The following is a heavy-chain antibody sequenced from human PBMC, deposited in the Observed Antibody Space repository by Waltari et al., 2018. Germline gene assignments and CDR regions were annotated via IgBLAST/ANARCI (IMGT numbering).Heavy chain of an antibody. V-gene: IGHV3-7*01. CDR1: GFDFHGYW. D-gene: IGHD3-9*01. CDR3: ARSGLVSAFDY. CDR2: INDDGTKE. J-gene: IGHJ4*02. Sequence: EVQLVESGGGLVQPGGSLRLSCVSSGFDFHGYWMGWFRQAPGKSLEWVTNINDDGTKEFYVESLKGRVTISIDNAKNSVYLQTTSLRAEDTALYYCARSGLVSAFDYWGQGSLVTVAS.